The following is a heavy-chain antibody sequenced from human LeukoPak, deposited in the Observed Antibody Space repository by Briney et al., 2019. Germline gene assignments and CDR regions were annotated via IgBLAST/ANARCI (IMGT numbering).Heavy chain of an antibody. V-gene: IGHV3-48*03. CDR3: ARDPYYYDSSGYYGEGFDY. CDR2: ITRSGSTV. D-gene: IGHD3-22*01. Sequence: GGSLRLSCAASGFTFRNYDMNRVRQAPGKGLEWVSYITRSGSTVYYADSVKGRFTISRDNAKNSLYLQMNSLRAEDTAVYYCARDPYYYDSSGYYGEGFDYWGQGTLVTVSS. CDR1: GFTFRNYD. J-gene: IGHJ4*02.